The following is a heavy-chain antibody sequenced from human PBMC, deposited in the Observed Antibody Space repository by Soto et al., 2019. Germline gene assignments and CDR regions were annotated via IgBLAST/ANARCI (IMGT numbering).Heavy chain of an antibody. Sequence: RLSCAASGFTFSSYAMSWVRQAPGKGLEWVSTIGGSDGRTFYADSVKGRFSISRDTSQSTLYLQMNSLRADDTAMYYCARWSYLDYWGQGTRVTVSS. CDR3: ARWSYLDY. D-gene: IGHD3-3*01. CDR1: GFTFSSYA. V-gene: IGHV3-23*01. J-gene: IGHJ4*02. CDR2: IGGSDGRT.